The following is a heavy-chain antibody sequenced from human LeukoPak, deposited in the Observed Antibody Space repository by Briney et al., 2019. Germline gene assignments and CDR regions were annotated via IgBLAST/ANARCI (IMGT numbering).Heavy chain of an antibody. Sequence: SETLSLTCTVSGGSIINYYWSWIRQPAGKGLEWIGRIHTSGSTNYNPSLKSRVTISVDTSNNHFSLNLSPVTAADTAVYYCARVVQIGTMRKDGFDIWGRGTMVTVSS. CDR2: IHTSGST. J-gene: IGHJ3*02. D-gene: IGHD1-7*01. CDR3: ARVVQIGTMRKDGFDI. CDR1: GGSIINYY. V-gene: IGHV4-4*07.